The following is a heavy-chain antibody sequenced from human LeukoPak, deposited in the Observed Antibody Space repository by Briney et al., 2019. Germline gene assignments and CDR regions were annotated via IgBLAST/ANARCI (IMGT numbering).Heavy chain of an antibody. CDR2: IYYSGST. Sequence: SETLSLTCTVSGGSISSYYWSWIRQPPGKGLEWIGYIYYSGSTNYNPSLKSRVTISVDTSKNQFSLKLSSVTAADTAVYYCARDGYNRVYYGMDVWGQGTTVTVSS. D-gene: IGHD5-12*01. J-gene: IGHJ6*02. CDR3: ARDGYNRVYYGMDV. CDR1: GGSISSYY. V-gene: IGHV4-59*12.